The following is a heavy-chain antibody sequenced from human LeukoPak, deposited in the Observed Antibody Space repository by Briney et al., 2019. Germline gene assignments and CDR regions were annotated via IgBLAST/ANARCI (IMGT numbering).Heavy chain of an antibody. D-gene: IGHD5-12*01. V-gene: IGHV1-2*02. CDR3: ARVKAPLPSSGGQWLRHGPSRFDP. Sequence: GASVKVSCKASGYTFTGYYMHWVRQAPGQGLEWMGWINPNSGGTNYAQKFQGRVTMTRDTSISTAYMELSRLRSDDTAVYYCARVKAPLPSSGGQWLRHGPSRFDPWGQGTLVTVSS. J-gene: IGHJ5*02. CDR2: INPNSGGT. CDR1: GYTFTGYY.